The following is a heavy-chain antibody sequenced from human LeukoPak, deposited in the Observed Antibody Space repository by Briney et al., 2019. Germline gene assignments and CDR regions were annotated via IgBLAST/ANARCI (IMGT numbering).Heavy chain of an antibody. J-gene: IGHJ4*02. CDR2: INHSGST. CDR1: GGSSSGYY. CDR3: ARGGGYSGYGRLKKLFDY. Sequence: SETLSLTCAVYGGSSSGYYWSWIRQPPGKGLEWIGEINHSGSTNYNPSLKSRVTISVDTSKNQFSLKLSSVTAADTAVYYCARGGGYSGYGRLKKLFDYWGQGTLVAVSS. D-gene: IGHD5-12*01. V-gene: IGHV4-34*01.